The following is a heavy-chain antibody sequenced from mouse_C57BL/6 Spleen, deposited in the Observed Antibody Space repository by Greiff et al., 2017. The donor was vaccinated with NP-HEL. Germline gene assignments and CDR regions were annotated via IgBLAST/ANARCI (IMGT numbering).Heavy chain of an antibody. J-gene: IGHJ2*01. Sequence: QVQLQQSGAELVKPGASVKLSCKASGYTFTSYWMHWVKQRPGQGLEWIGMIYPNSGSTNYNEKFKSKATLTVDKSSSTAYMQLSSLTSEDSAVYYCAREDYDEAYFDYWGQGTTLTVSS. CDR3: AREDYDEAYFDY. CDR1: GYTFTSYW. V-gene: IGHV1-64*01. D-gene: IGHD2-4*01. CDR2: IYPNSGST.